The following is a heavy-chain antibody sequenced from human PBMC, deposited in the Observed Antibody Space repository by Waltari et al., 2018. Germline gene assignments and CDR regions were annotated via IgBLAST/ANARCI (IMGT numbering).Heavy chain of an antibody. V-gene: IGHV3-23*01. Sequence: EVQLWASGGGLVQPGGSLRLSCVASGFTFSNFAMSWVRQAPGKGLEWGSSIAGSGGPTFYADSVKGLFAISRDNSKNTLYLQMNSLRADDTAVFYCTKEDCSSARCYGAVDVWGQGTTVTVS. J-gene: IGHJ6*02. D-gene: IGHD2-2*01. CDR3: TKEDCSSARCYGAVDV. CDR2: IAGSGGPT. CDR1: GFTFSNFA.